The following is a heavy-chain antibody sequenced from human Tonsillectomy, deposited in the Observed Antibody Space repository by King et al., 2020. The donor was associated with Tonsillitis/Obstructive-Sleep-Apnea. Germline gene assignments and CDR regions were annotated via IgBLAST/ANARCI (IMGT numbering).Heavy chain of an antibody. D-gene: IGHD2-15*01. J-gene: IGHJ4*02. Sequence: VQLQQWGAGLLKPSETLFLTCAVYGVSFSCYYWSWFRKPPGKGLDWFVAINHSGSTNYNPSLKSRVTISVDTSKNQFSLKLGSVTAADTALYYCASHQEVVVVATTGRSVAGYFDYWGQGTLVTVSS. CDR2: INHSGST. CDR1: GVSFSCYY. V-gene: IGHV4-34*01. CDR3: ASHQEVVVVATTGRSVAGYFDY.